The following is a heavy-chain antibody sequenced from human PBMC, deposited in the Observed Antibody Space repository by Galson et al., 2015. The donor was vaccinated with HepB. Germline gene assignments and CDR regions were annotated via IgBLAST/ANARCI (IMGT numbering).Heavy chain of an antibody. J-gene: IGHJ4*02. CDR1: GYSFTSYW. CDR3: ARRRSDSGYVSWELRFRYYLDY. Sequence: QSGAEVKKPGESLKISCKGSGYSFTSYWIGWVRQMPGKGLEWMGIIYPGDSDTRYSPSFQGQVTISADKSISTAYLQWSSLKASDTAMYYCARRRSDSGYVSWELRFRYYLDYWGQGTLVTVSS. CDR2: IYPGDSDT. V-gene: IGHV5-51*01. D-gene: IGHD5-12*01.